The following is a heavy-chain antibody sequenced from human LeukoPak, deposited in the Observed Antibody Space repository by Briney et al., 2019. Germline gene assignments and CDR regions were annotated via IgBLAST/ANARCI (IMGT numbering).Heavy chain of an antibody. CDR1: GGSISSSSYY. D-gene: IGHD3-10*01. CDR3: ARGPLITMVRGVIYFDY. J-gene: IGHJ4*02. V-gene: IGHV4-39*07. CDR2: IYYSGST. Sequence: TSETLSLTCTVSGGSISSSSYYWGWLRQPPGKGLEWIGSIYYSGSTYYNPSLKSRFTISVDTSKNQFSLKLSSVTAADTAAYYCARGPLITMVRGVIYFDYCGQGTLVTVSS.